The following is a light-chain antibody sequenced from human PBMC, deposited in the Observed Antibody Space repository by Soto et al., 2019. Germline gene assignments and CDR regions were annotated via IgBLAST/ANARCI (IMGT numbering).Light chain of an antibody. CDR3: QQYSTYPYT. CDR2: DAS. Sequence: DIQMTQSPPTLSASVGDRVTITCRASETVTKWLAWYQQKPGKAPNLLIYDASRLQIGVPSRFSGSESGADFTLTISSLQPDDFATYYCQQYSTYPYTFGQGTKLEIK. J-gene: IGKJ2*01. V-gene: IGKV1-5*01. CDR1: ETVTKW.